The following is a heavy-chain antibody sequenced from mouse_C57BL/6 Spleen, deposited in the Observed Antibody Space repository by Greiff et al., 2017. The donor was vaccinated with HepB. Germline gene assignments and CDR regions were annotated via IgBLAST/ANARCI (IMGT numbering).Heavy chain of an antibody. CDR3: AYSNYDFDY. CDR2: INPSSGYT. J-gene: IGHJ2*01. V-gene: IGHV1-7*01. Sequence: QVQLQQSGAELAKPGASVKLSCKATGSTFTSYWMHWVKQRPGQGLEWIGYINPSSGYTKYNQKFKDKATLTADKSSSTAYMQLSSLTYEDSAVYYCAYSNYDFDYWGQGTTLTVSS. D-gene: IGHD2-5*01. CDR1: GSTFTSYW.